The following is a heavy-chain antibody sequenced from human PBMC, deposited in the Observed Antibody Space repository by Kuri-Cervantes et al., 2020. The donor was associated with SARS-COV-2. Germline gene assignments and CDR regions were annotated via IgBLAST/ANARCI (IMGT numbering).Heavy chain of an antibody. J-gene: IGHJ6*03. CDR1: GFTFSSYG. V-gene: IGHV3-33*01. CDR3: ARDCSSPYKYYYYYYMDV. Sequence: GESLKISCAASGFTFSSYGMHWVRQAPGKGLEWVALIWYDGINKYYADSVKGRFTISRDNSKNTLYLQMNSLRAEDTAVYYCARDCSSPYKYYYYYYMDVWGKGTRSPSP. CDR2: IWYDGINK. D-gene: IGHD6-13*01.